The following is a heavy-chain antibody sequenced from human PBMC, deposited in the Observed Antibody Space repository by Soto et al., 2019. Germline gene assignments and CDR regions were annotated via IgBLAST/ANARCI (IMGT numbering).Heavy chain of an antibody. V-gene: IGHV3-74*01. CDR3: VRFSGLDV. J-gene: IGHJ6*02. CDR1: GFTLSSYW. CDR2: IKNGAGDT. Sequence: SCAGSGFTLSSYWMYWVRQTPGKGLVWVARIKNGAGDTSYAESVKGRFTISRDNAKNTLYLQMSSLRSEDTAVYYCVRFSGLDVWGQGTTVTVSS.